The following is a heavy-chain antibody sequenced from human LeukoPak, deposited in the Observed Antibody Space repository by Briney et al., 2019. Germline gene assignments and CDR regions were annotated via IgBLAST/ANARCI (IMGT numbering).Heavy chain of an antibody. CDR1: GFTFSSYW. CDR3: ARVRIAAAGPIYYYYGMDV. Sequence: GGSLRLSCAASGFTFSSYWMHWVRQAPGKGLVWVSRINSDGSSTSYADSVKGRLTISRDNAKNTLYLQMNSLRAEDTAVYYCARVRIAAAGPIYYYYGMDVWGQGTTVTVSS. CDR2: INSDGSST. D-gene: IGHD6-13*01. V-gene: IGHV3-74*01. J-gene: IGHJ6*02.